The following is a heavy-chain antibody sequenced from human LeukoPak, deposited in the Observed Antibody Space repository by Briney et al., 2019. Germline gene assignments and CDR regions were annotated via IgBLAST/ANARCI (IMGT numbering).Heavy chain of an antibody. CDR2: INHSGST. Sequence: PSETLSLTCAVYGGSFSGYYWSWIRQPPGKGLEWIGEINHSGSTNYNPSLKSRVTISVDTSKNQFSLKLSSVTAADTAVYYCARAQFDDFWSGYGLDYRGQGTLVTVSS. CDR3: ARAQFDDFWSGYGLDY. CDR1: GGSFSGYY. J-gene: IGHJ4*02. V-gene: IGHV4-34*01. D-gene: IGHD3-3*01.